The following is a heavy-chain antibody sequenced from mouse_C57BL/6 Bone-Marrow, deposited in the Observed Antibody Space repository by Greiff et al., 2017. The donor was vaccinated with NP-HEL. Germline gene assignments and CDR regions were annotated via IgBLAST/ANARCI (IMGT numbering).Heavy chain of an antibody. Sequence: EVLLVESGGGLVQPGSSMKLSCTTSGFTFSDYYMSWVRQVPEKGLDWVATINYDGSSTYYPYSLKSRFIISRDTAKNTLYLQMSSLKSEDTASYNCAREAGLRRHTYAMDDWGQGTSGTVTS. CDR1: GFTFSDYY. V-gene: IGHV5-16*01. CDR3: AREAGLRRHTYAMDD. D-gene: IGHD2-4*01. CDR2: INYDGSST. J-gene: IGHJ4*01.